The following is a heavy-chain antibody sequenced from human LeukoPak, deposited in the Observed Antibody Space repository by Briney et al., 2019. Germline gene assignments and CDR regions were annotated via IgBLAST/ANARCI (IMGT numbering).Heavy chain of an antibody. D-gene: IGHD3-22*01. J-gene: IGHJ4*02. V-gene: IGHV3-23*01. CDR2: IIDVGGT. CDR3: AKSSYYDASGYYREFYFDS. CDR1: GSTLTEHA. Sequence: PGGSLRLSCAVSGSTLTEHAWSWVRQAPGEGLEWVSGIIDVGGTYYADSVKGRSTISRDKTKNTLYLQMNSLRAEDTAVYYCAKSSYYDASGYYREFYFDSWGQGTLVTVSS.